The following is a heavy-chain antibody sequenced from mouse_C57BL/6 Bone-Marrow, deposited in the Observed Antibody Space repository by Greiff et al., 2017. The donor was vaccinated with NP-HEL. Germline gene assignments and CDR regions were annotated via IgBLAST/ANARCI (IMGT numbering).Heavy chain of an antibody. J-gene: IGHJ4*01. CDR1: GYTFTDYE. V-gene: IGHV1-15*01. Sequence: VQLQESGAELVRPGASVTLSCKASGYTFTDYEMHWVKQTPVHGLEWIGAIDPETGGTAYNQKFKGKAILTADKSSSTAYMELRSLTSEDSAVYYCTRITTDWGQGTSVTVSS. CDR2: IDPETGGT. CDR3: TRITTD. D-gene: IGHD1-1*01.